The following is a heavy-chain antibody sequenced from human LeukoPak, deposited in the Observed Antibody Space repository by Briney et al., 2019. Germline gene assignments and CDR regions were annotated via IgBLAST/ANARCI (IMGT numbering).Heavy chain of an antibody. CDR1: GYTFTSYD. CDR3: AKRGYSYGDFDY. V-gene: IGHV1-8*01. J-gene: IGHJ4*02. Sequence: GASVNVSCKASGYTFTSYDINWVRQATGQGLEWMGWMNPNSDNTGYAQKFQGRVTMTRNTSISTAYMELSSLRSEDTAVYYRAKRGYSYGDFDYWGQGTLVTVSS. D-gene: IGHD5-18*01. CDR2: MNPNSDNT.